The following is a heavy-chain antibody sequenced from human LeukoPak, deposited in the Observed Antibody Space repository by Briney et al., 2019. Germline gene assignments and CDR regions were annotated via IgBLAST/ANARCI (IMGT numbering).Heavy chain of an antibody. V-gene: IGHV3-23*01. CDR1: GFTFNNYA. CDR2: ISGTGGRT. CDR3: AKDFTLSV. Sequence: GGSLRLSCAASGFTFNNYAMSWVPQAPGKGLEGFSGISGTGGRTYYAESVKGRFTISRDNSKSTLYLQMNSLRVEDTAVYYCAKDFTLSVWGQGTLVTVSS. D-gene: IGHD5/OR15-5a*01. J-gene: IGHJ4*02.